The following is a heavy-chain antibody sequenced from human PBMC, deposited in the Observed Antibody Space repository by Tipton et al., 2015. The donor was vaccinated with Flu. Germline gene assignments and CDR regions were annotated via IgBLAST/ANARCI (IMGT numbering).Heavy chain of an antibody. CDR3: ARDVDGYNGHDY. V-gene: IGHV4-31*03. CDR1: GASISSGGYY. J-gene: IGHJ4*02. CDR2: IYHSGST. Sequence: TLSLTCSVSGASISSGGYYWSWIRQHPGKGLEWLGYIYHSGSTYYNPSLKSRVTMSADTSNNQFSLKLRSVTAADTAVYYCARDVDGYNGHDYWGQGALVTVSS. D-gene: IGHD5-24*01.